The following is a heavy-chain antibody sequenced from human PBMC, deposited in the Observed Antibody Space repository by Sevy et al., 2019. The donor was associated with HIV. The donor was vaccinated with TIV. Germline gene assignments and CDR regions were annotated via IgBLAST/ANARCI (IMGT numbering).Heavy chain of an antibody. CDR3: ARHSGIAAAGLGAFDI. D-gene: IGHD6-13*01. CDR2: IYYSGST. J-gene: IGHJ3*02. V-gene: IGHV4-39*01. CDR1: GGSISSSSYY. Sequence: SETLSLTCTVSGGSISSSSYYWGWIRQPTGKGLEWIGSIYYSGSTYYNPSLKSRVTISVDTSKNQFSLKLSSVTAADTAVYYCARHSGIAAAGLGAFDIWGQGTMVTVSS.